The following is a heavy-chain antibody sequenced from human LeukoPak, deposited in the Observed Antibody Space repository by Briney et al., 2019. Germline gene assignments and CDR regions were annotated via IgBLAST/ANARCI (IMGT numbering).Heavy chain of an antibody. CDR3: ARGINGGNSFYFDY. CDR1: GYTFTGYY. Sequence: ASVKVSCKASGYTFTGYYMHWVRQAPGQGLEWMGWINPNSGGTNYAQKFQGRVTMTRDTSISTACMKLSRLRSDDTAVYYCARGINGGNSFYFDYWGQGTLVTVSS. J-gene: IGHJ4*02. CDR2: INPNSGGT. D-gene: IGHD4-23*01. V-gene: IGHV1-2*02.